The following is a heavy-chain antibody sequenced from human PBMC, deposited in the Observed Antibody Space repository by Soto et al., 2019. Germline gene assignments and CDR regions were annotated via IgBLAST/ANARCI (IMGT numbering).Heavy chain of an antibody. D-gene: IGHD6-13*01. CDR3: ARITWYGGSWYYFDY. Sequence: SETLSLTCTFSCGSVSSSNYYWSWIRQPPGKGLEWIACIYYSGSSNYNPSLKSRLTISVDTSKNQFSLKLNSVTAADTAVYYCARITWYGGSWYYFDYWGQGALVTVSS. CDR1: CGSVSSSNYY. V-gene: IGHV4-61*01. J-gene: IGHJ4*02. CDR2: IYYSGSS.